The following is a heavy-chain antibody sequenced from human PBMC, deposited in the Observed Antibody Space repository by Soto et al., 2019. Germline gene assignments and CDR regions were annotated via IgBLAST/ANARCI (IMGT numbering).Heavy chain of an antibody. V-gene: IGHV3-23*01. D-gene: IGHD3-22*01. J-gene: IGHJ4*02. CDR1: GFTFRSYA. Sequence: PEGSLRLSCAASGFTFRSYAMSWVRQAPGKGLEWVSTVSGSGGNTYYADSVRGRFTISRDNSKNTLYLQMNTLRAEDTALYYCAKHYDSSGYTVPYYFDYWGQGTLVTVSS. CDR3: AKHYDSSGYTVPYYFDY. CDR2: VSGSGGNT.